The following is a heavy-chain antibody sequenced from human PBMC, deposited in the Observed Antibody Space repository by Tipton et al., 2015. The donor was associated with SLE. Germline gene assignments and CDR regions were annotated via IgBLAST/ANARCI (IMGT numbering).Heavy chain of an antibody. D-gene: IGHD2-2*01. Sequence: GLVKPSETLSLTCAVSRGSFPGYYWSWIRQSPGKGLEWIAEINHSGNTNYNASLKSRVTISVDTSKNQVSLSLSSVTAADSAVYYCARAGPGYCSSTSCLDVWGKGTTVTVSS. J-gene: IGHJ6*04. CDR2: INHSGNT. CDR1: RGSFPGYY. CDR3: ARAGPGYCSSTSCLDV. V-gene: IGHV4-34*01.